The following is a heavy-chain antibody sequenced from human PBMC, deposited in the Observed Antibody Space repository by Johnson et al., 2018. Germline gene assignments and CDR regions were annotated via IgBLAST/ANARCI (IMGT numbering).Heavy chain of an antibody. CDR2: ISYDRSNA. J-gene: IGHJ6*02. CDR3: AKEVFSGGYPTHYGMDV. D-gene: IGHD1-26*01. Sequence: QVQLVQSGGGVVQPGRSLRLSCAASGFTFSSYAMHWVRQAPGKGLEWVAVISYDRSNAYYADSVKGRFTISRDNSKNTLYLQMNSLRAEDTAVYHCAKEVFSGGYPTHYGMDVWGQGTTVTVSS. V-gene: IGHV3-30*04. CDR1: GFTFSSYA.